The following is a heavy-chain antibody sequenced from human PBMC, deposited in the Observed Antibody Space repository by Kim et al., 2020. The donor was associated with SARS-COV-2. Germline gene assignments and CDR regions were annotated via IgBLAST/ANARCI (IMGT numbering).Heavy chain of an antibody. Sequence: SETLSLTCTVSGGSISSYYWSWIRQPAGKGLEWIGRIYTSGSTNYNPSLKSRVTMSVDTSKNQFSLKLSSVTAADTAVYYCARDPGIWFGELPSSYYGMDVWGQGTTVTVSS. D-gene: IGHD3-10*01. CDR3: ARDPGIWFGELPSSYYGMDV. CDR2: IYTSGST. V-gene: IGHV4-4*07. J-gene: IGHJ6*02. CDR1: GGSISSYY.